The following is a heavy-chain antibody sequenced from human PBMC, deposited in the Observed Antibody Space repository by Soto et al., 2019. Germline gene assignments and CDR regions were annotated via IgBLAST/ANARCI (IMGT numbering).Heavy chain of an antibody. Sequence: EVHLVESGGGLVQPGGSLRLSCAASGFMFSKTWMSWVRQAPGKGPEWVANIKEDGSEKYYVDSVRGRFSISRDNAKNSLYLQMNSLRAEDTAVYYCARSQNWGQGTLVTVSS. J-gene: IGHJ4*02. CDR1: GFMFSKTW. CDR3: ARSQN. V-gene: IGHV3-7*05. CDR2: IKEDGSEK.